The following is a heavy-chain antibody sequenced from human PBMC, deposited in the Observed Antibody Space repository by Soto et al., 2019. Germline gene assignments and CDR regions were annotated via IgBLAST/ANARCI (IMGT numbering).Heavy chain of an antibody. D-gene: IGHD3-3*01. CDR2: ISSSSSTI. J-gene: IGHJ5*02. CDR3: ARVTDFWSGYYTGMESNWFDP. V-gene: IGHV3-48*02. CDR1: GFTFSSYS. Sequence: GGSLRLSCAASGFTFSSYSMNWVRQAPGKGLEWVSYISSSSSTIYYADSVKGRFTISRDNAKNSLYLQMNSLGDEDTAVYYCARVTDFWSGYYTGMESNWFDPWGQGTLVTVSS.